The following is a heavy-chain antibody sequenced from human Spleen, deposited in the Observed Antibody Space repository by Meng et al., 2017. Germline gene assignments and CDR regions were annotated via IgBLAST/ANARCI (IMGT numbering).Heavy chain of an antibody. CDR2: IGHSGIT. D-gene: IGHD6-19*01. CDR1: GGSISTSGYY. CDR3: VRSSGWVRTGFDP. V-gene: IGHV4-39*01. Sequence: QPQQQESGPGLGEPSEALSLTCSVSGGSISTSGYYWGWIRQPPGKGLEWIGSIGHSGITYYTPSLKSRVTVSIDTSKSQFSLKLTSVTAADTAVYYCVRSSGWVRTGFDPWGQGTLVTVSS. J-gene: IGHJ5*02.